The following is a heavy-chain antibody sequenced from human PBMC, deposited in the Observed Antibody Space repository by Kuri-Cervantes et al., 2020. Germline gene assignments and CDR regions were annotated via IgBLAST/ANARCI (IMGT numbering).Heavy chain of an antibody. D-gene: IGHD5-18*01. Sequence: SETLSLTCTVSGGSINNNNYYWSWIRQPPGKGLEWIGYIYHSGSTNYNPSLKSRVSILLDTSKNQFSLKLTSVTAADTAIYYCARHPGSLDTHFAKWGPGTLVTVSS. J-gene: IGHJ1*01. V-gene: IGHV4-61*01. CDR3: ARHPGSLDTHFAK. CDR1: GGSINNNNYY. CDR2: IYHSGST.